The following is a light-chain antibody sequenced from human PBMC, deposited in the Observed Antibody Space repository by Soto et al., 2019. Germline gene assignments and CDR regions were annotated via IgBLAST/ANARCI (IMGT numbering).Light chain of an antibody. Sequence: QSALTQPPSVSGSPGQSVTISCTGTSSDVGGYNRVSWYQQPPGTAPKLMIYEVSNRPSGVPDRFSGSKSGNTASLTISGLQAADEANYYCSSYASGSNVVFGGGTKVTVL. CDR3: SSYASGSNVV. V-gene: IGLV2-18*02. CDR2: EVS. CDR1: SSDVGGYNR. J-gene: IGLJ2*01.